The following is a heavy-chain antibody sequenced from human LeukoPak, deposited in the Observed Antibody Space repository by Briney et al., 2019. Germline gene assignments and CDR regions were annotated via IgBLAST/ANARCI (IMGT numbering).Heavy chain of an antibody. CDR3: AKAPRDSYGPYQFDY. D-gene: IGHD5-18*01. Sequence: GGSLRLSCAASGFTFSSYGMSWVRQAPGKGLEWVSAISGSGGSTYYADSVKGRFTISRDNSKNTLYLQMNSLRAEDTAVYYCAKAPRDSYGPYQFDYWGQGTLVTVSS. V-gene: IGHV3-23*01. J-gene: IGHJ4*02. CDR2: ISGSGGST. CDR1: GFTFSSYG.